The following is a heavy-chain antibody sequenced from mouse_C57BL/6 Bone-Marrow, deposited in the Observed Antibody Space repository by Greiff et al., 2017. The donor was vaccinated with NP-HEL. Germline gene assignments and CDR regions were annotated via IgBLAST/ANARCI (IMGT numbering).Heavy chain of an antibody. CDR2: IWSGGST. CDR3: ASPTSWFAY. J-gene: IGHJ3*01. Sequence: VKLVESGPGLVQPSQSLSITCTVSGFSLTSYGVHWVRQSPGKGLEWLGVIWSGGSTDYNAAFISRLSISKDNSKSQVFFKMNSLQADDTAIYYCASPTSWFAYWGQGTLVTVSA. D-gene: IGHD4-1*02. CDR1: GFSLTSYG. V-gene: IGHV2-2*01.